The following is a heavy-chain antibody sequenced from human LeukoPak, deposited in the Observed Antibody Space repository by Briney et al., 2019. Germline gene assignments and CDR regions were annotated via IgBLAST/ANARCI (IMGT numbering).Heavy chain of an antibody. CDR2: ISSIGRDK. D-gene: IGHD1-26*01. Sequence: GGSLRLSCAASGFTFRSCSMNWVRQAPGKGLEWVSSISSIGRDKFHADSVKGRFTISRDNAKNSLYLQMNSLRSEDTAVCYCARELVGRQDLDNWGQGTLVTVSS. CDR3: ARELVGRQDLDN. V-gene: IGHV3-21*06. J-gene: IGHJ4*02. CDR1: GFTFRSCS.